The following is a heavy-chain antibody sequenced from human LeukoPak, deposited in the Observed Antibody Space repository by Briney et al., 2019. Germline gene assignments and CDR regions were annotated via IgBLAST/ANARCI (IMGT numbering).Heavy chain of an antibody. D-gene: IGHD2-2*01. CDR2: INHSGST. Sequence: SETLSLTCAVYGGAFSGYYWSWIRQPPGKGLEWIGEINHSGSTNYNPSLKSRVTISVDTSKNQFSLKLSSVTAADTAVYYCARANRHRGAAVVPAASGYWGQGTLVTVSS. CDR1: GGAFSGYY. CDR3: ARANRHRGAAVVPAASGY. V-gene: IGHV4-34*01. J-gene: IGHJ4*02.